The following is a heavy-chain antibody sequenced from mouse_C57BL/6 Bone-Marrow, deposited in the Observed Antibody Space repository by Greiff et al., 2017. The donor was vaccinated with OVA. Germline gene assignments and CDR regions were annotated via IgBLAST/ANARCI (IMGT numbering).Heavy chain of an antibody. CDR2: IYPRSGNT. J-gene: IGHJ2*01. CDR3: ARSGVYDYDVDY. CDR1: GYTFTSYG. V-gene: IGHV1-81*01. Sequence: QVQLQQSGAELARPGASVKLSCKASGYTFTSYGISWVKQRTGQGLEWIGEIYPRSGNTYYNEKFKGKATLTADKSSSTAYMELRSLTSEDSAVDFCARSGVYDYDVDYWGQGTTLTVSS. D-gene: IGHD2-4*01.